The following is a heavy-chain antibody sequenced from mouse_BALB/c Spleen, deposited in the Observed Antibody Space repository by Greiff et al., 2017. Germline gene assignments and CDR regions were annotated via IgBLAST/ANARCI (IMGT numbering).Heavy chain of an antibody. CDR1: GFTFSDYY. V-gene: IGHV5-4*02. J-gene: IGHJ3*01. Sequence: VESGGGLVKPGGSLKLSCAASGFTFSDYYMYWVRQTPEKRLEWVATISDGGSYTYYPDSVKGRFTISRDNAKNNLYLQMSSLKSEDTAMYYCARDEYYGSSPAWFAYWGQGTLVTVSA. D-gene: IGHD1-1*01. CDR2: ISDGGSYT. CDR3: ARDEYYGSSPAWFAY.